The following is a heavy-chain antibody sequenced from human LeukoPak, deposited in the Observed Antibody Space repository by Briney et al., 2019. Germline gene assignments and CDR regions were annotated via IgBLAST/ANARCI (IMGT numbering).Heavy chain of an antibody. J-gene: IGHJ2*01. CDR2: IYYSGNT. CDR3: ARRLAAVSYWYFDL. D-gene: IGHD6-13*01. CDR1: DDSISGYY. Sequence: SETLSLTCTVSDDSISGYYWSWIRQPPGKGLEWIGYIYYSGNTNYNPSLKSRVTISVDTSKNQFSLKLSSVTAADTAVYYCARRLAAVSYWYFDLWGRGTLVTVSS. V-gene: IGHV4-59*08.